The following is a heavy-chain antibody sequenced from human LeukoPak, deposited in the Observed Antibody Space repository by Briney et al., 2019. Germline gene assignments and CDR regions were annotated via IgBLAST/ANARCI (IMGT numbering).Heavy chain of an antibody. CDR2: IYYGGST. D-gene: IGHD3-22*01. CDR3: ARAPGDSSGYGGYYYGMDV. CDR1: GGSISSYY. V-gene: IGHV4-59*01. Sequence: KPSETLSLTCTVSGGSISSYYWSWIRQPPGKGLEWIGYIYYGGSTNYNPSLKSRVTISVDTSKNQFSLKLSSVPAADTAVYYCARAPGDSSGYGGYYYGMDVWGQGTTVTVSS. J-gene: IGHJ6*02.